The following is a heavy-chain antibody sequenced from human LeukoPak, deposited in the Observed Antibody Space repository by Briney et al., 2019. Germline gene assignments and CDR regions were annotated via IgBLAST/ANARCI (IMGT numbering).Heavy chain of an antibody. J-gene: IGHJ6*03. D-gene: IGHD3-22*01. Sequence: SETLSLTCTVSGGSISSYYWSWIRQPAGKGLEWIGRIYTSGSTNYNPSLKSRVTMSVDTSKNQFSLKLSSVTAADTAVYYCARVVINFGSYYYYYMDVWGKGATVTVSS. CDR2: IYTSGST. CDR1: GGSISSYY. CDR3: ARVVINFGSYYYYYMDV. V-gene: IGHV4-4*07.